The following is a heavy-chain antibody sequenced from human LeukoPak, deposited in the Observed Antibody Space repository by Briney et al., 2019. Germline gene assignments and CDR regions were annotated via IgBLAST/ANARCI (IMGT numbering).Heavy chain of an antibody. V-gene: IGHV4-61*02. Sequence: PSQTLSLTCTVSGGSISSDSYYWSWVRQPAGKGLEWIGRIYTSGSTNYNPSLKSRVTISVDTSKNQFSLKLNSVTAADTAVYYCARSGSYVGIFDPWAREPRSPSPQ. D-gene: IGHD1-26*01. CDR3: ARSGSYVGIFDP. CDR2: IYTSGST. J-gene: IGHJ5*02. CDR1: GGSISSDSYY.